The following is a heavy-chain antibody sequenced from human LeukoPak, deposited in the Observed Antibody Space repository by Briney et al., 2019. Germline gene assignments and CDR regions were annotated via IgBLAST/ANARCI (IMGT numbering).Heavy chain of an antibody. J-gene: IGHJ1*01. Sequence: SETLSLTCTVSGGSISSSSYYWGWIRQPPGKGLEWIGSIYYSGSTYYNPSLKSRVTISVDTSKNQFSLKLSSVTAADTAVYYCARQGGGWGECFQHWGQGTLVTVSS. CDR2: IYYSGST. V-gene: IGHV4-39*01. D-gene: IGHD6-19*01. CDR3: ARQGGGWGECFQH. CDR1: GGSISSSSYY.